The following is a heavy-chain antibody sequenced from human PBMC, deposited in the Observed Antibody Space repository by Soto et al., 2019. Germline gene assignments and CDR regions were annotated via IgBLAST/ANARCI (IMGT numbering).Heavy chain of an antibody. D-gene: IGHD6-19*01. V-gene: IGHV3-23*01. CDR3: AKGFGGIAVAGEPVDY. CDR1: GFTFSSYA. J-gene: IGHJ4*02. CDR2: ISGGGGSK. Sequence: GGSLRLSCAASGFTFSSYAMSWVRQAPGKGLEWVSAISGGGGSKYYADSVKGRFTISRDSSKNTLYLQMNSLRAEERAVYYGAKGFGGIAVAGEPVDYWGQGTLVTVSS.